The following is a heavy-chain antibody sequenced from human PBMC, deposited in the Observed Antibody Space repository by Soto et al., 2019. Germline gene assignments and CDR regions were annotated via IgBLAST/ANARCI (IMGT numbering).Heavy chain of an antibody. Sequence: GGSLRLSCAASEFTFSNYAMSWVRQAPGKGLEWVSSISDNSGTTYYADSVKGRFTISRDNSKNTLYLQMNSLRAEDTAVYYCARGGRNYYDSSGYFLGATWKPLKYYYYGMDVWGQGTTVTVSS. D-gene: IGHD3-22*01. CDR2: ISDNSGTT. V-gene: IGHV3-23*01. CDR3: ARGGRNYYDSSGYFLGATWKPLKYYYYGMDV. CDR1: EFTFSNYA. J-gene: IGHJ6*02.